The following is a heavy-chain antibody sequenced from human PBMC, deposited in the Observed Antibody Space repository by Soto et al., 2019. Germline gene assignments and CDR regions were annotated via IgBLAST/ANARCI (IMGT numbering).Heavy chain of an antibody. D-gene: IGHD1-26*01. CDR1: GDSISSGGYS. CDR3: ARDGAWRGFDV. Sequence: SETLSLTCTVSGDSISSGGYSWSWIRQPPGKGLEWVGYIDRSGSTYYNPSLQSRVTISVDRSSHQFSLSLTSVTAADTAFYYCARDGAWRGFDVWGKGTTGT. J-gene: IGHJ6*04. CDR2: IDRSGST. V-gene: IGHV4-30-2*01.